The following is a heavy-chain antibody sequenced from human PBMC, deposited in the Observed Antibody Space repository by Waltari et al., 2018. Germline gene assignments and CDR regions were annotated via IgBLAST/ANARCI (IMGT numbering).Heavy chain of an antibody. CDR3: VRHRLAWYFDL. V-gene: IGHV4-39*01. D-gene: IGHD6-19*01. J-gene: IGHJ2*01. CDR2: GYYNGNT. CDR1: GVSMDDSSYY. Sequence: QLQLQESGPGLVKPSETLSLTCTVSGVSMDDSSYYWGWIRQPPGKGLEWIGSGYYNGNTHHNPSLKSRVTGSGDTSKNQFSLMLNSVTAADTAVYYCVRHRLAWYFDLWGRGTLVTVSS.